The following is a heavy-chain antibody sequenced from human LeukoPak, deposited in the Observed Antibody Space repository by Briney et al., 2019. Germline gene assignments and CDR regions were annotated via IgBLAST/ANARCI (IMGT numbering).Heavy chain of an antibody. Sequence: PGGSLRLSCAASGFIFSSSVMHWVRQAPGKGLEWVALLSYDGRNEFYADSVKGRFVISRDNSNNTLYLQMSSLRAADTAVYYCAKDPSIAAALNWGQGTLVTVSS. CDR1: GFIFSSSV. D-gene: IGHD6-13*01. CDR2: LSYDGRNE. V-gene: IGHV3-30*18. J-gene: IGHJ1*01. CDR3: AKDPSIAAALN.